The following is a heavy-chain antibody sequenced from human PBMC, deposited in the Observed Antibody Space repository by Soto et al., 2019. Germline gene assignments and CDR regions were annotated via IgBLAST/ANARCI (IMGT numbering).Heavy chain of an antibody. CDR3: AKDPFRRYFDWLSPFDY. CDR1: GFTFSSYA. Sequence: PGGSLRLSCAASGFTFSSYAMSWVRQAPGKGLEWVSAISGSGGSTYYADSVKGRFTISRDNSKNTLYLQMNSLRAEDTAVYYCAKDPFRRYFDWLSPFDYWGQGTLVTVSS. CDR2: ISGSGGST. V-gene: IGHV3-23*01. J-gene: IGHJ4*02. D-gene: IGHD3-9*01.